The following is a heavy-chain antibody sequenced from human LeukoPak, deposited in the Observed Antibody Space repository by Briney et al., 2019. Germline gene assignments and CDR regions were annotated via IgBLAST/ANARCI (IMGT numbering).Heavy chain of an antibody. CDR3: AREGDYFD. D-gene: IGHD3-10*01. J-gene: IGHJ4*02. Sequence: GGSLRLSCEASGFTFSSYEMNWVRQAPGKGLEWVSYIGSSGGNIFYADSVKGRFTISRDNAKNSLYLHMNSLRAEDTAVYYCAREGDYFDWGQGTLVTVSS. V-gene: IGHV3-48*03. CDR1: GFTFSSYE. CDR2: IGSSGGNI.